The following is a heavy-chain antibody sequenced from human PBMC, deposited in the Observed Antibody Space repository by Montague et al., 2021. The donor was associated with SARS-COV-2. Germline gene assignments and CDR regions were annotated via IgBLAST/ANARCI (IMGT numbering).Heavy chain of an antibody. J-gene: IGHJ4*02. V-gene: IGHV3-66*01. D-gene: IGHD3-10*01. Sequence: FLRLSCAASGFTVSSTYMNWVRQVPGKGLEWVSSISSSSVTYSADSLKGRFTISRDNSKNTVYLQMNSLRAEDTAVYLCARESSQFFGSGPLDYWSQGSLVTVSS. CDR1: GFTVSSTY. CDR2: ISSSSVT. CDR3: ARESSQFFGSGPLDY.